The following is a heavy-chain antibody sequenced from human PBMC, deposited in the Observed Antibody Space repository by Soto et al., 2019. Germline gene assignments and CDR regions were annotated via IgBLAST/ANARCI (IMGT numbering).Heavy chain of an antibody. Sequence: SVSVSFRASGGTFSSYSISWVRQAPGQGLEWRGGIIPIFGIANYAQKFQGRVTITADKSTTTGYMELSSLRSEDAAVYYCARDEAAAGSLFEYWGQGTLVSDST. D-gene: IGHD6-13*01. CDR3: ARDEAAAGSLFEY. CDR1: GGTFSSYS. V-gene: IGHV1-69*10. CDR2: IIPIFGIA. J-gene: IGHJ4*02.